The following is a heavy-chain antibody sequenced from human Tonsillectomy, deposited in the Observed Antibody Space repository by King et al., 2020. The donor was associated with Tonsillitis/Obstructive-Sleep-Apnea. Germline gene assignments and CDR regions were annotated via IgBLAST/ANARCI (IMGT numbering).Heavy chain of an antibody. D-gene: IGHD3-10*01. CDR1: GFTFDDYA. V-gene: IGHV3-43*02. CDR2: ISGDGGST. Sequence: VQLVESGGGVVQPGGSLRLSCAASGFTFDDYAMHWVRQAPGKGLEWVSLISGDGGSTYYADSVKGRFTISRDNSKNSLYLQMNSLRTEDTALYYCAKASRRWGGGVYFDLWGRGTLVTVSS. J-gene: IGHJ2*01. CDR3: AKASRRWGGGVYFDL.